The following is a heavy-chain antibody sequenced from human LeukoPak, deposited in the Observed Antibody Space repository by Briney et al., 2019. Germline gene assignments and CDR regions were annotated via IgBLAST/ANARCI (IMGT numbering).Heavy chain of an antibody. Sequence: GGSLRLSCAASGFRISNSAMSWVRQAPGKGLEWVSLIIASSGSTFYADSVKGRFTISRDNSKKTLFLQMNSLRAEDTAVYYCAKGAYDYIEMGYFDYWGQGTLVTVSS. V-gene: IGHV3-23*01. CDR3: AKGAYDYIEMGYFDY. CDR2: IIASSGST. J-gene: IGHJ4*02. D-gene: IGHD5-12*01. CDR1: GFRISNSA.